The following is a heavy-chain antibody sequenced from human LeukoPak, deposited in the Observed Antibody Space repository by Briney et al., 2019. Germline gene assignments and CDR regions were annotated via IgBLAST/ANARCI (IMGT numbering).Heavy chain of an antibody. J-gene: IGHJ3*02. Sequence: SETLSLTCTVSGGSISSSSYYWGWIRQPPGKGLEWIGSIYYSGSTYYNPSLKSRATISVDTSKNQFSLKLSSVTAADTAVYYCARLYYYDSSGYSAFDIWGQGTMVTVSS. D-gene: IGHD3-22*01. CDR2: IYYSGST. V-gene: IGHV4-39*01. CDR3: ARLYYYDSSGYSAFDI. CDR1: GGSISSSSYY.